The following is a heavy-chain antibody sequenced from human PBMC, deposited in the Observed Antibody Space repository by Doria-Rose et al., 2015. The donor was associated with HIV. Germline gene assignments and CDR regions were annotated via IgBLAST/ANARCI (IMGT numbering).Heavy chain of an antibody. J-gene: IGHJ4*02. V-gene: IGHV2-26*01. CDR3: ARIKSSRWYHKHYFDF. Sequence: SGPVLVKPTETLTLTCTVSGVSLSSPGMGVSWIRQPPGKALEWLANIFSDDERSYNTSLKSRLTISRGTSKSQLVLTMTDMGPVDTATYYCARIKSSRWYHKHYFDFWGQGTLVIVSA. CDR1: GVSLSSPGMG. CDR2: IFSDDER. D-gene: IGHD6-13*01.